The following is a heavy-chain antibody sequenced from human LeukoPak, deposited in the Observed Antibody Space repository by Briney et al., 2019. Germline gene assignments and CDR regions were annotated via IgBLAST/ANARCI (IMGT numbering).Heavy chain of an antibody. J-gene: IGHJ4*02. CDR1: GESFSGYY. V-gene: IGHV4-34*01. Sequence: SETLSLTCAVHGESFSGYYWTWIRQSPGKGLECIGEISHSGNINYNPSLKSRVTLPVDTSKNEISLEMNSVTAADTAVYYCARGSIALSSSHYFDFWGPGILVTVSS. CDR2: ISHSGNI. D-gene: IGHD2-2*01. CDR3: ARGSIALSSSHYFDF.